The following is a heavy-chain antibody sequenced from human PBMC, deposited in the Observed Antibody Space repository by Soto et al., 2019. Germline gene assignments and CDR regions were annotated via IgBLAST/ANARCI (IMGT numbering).Heavy chain of an antibody. D-gene: IGHD2-21*02. CDR2: KQQDGSAK. J-gene: IGHJ4*02. V-gene: IGHV3-7*01. Sequence: PGGSLRLSCAASGLTVSSYWMSWVRQAPGKGLGWVANKQQDGSAKYYADSVKGRFTISRDNAKNSLHLQMNSLRAEDTAVYYCAKDFSRDSFSQKPSCGGDCYTLDSWGQGTQVTVSS. CDR3: AKDFSRDSFSQKPSCGGDCYTLDS. CDR1: GLTVSSYW.